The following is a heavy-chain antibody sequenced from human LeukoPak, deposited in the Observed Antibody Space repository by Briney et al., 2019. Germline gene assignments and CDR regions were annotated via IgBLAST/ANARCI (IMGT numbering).Heavy chain of an antibody. D-gene: IGHD2-2*01. CDR3: ARALGYCSSTSCFPHPTMDV. CDR2: MNPNSGNT. J-gene: IGHJ6*03. CDR1: GYTFTGYY. V-gene: IGHV1-8*02. Sequence: GASVKVSCKASGYTFTGYYMHWVRQATGQGLEWMGWMNPNSGNTGYAQKFQGRVTMTRNTSISTAYMELSSLRSEDTAVYYCARALGYCSSTSCFPHPTMDVWGKGTTVTVSS.